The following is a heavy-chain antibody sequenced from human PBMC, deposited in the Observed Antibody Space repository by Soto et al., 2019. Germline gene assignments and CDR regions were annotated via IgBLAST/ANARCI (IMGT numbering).Heavy chain of an antibody. CDR3: AREDSSSWLNWFDP. D-gene: IGHD6-13*01. CDR2: ISSSSSTI. V-gene: IGHV3-48*01. Sequence: EAPLVESGGGLVQPGGSLRLSCAASGFTFSSYSMNWVRQAPGKGLEWVSYISSSSSTIYYADSVKGRFTISRDNAKNSLYLQMNSLRAEDTAVYYCAREDSSSWLNWFDPWGQGTLVTVSS. J-gene: IGHJ5*02. CDR1: GFTFSSYS.